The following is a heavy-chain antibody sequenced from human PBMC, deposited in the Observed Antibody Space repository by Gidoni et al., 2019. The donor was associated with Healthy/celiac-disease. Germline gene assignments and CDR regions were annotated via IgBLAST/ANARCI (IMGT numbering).Heavy chain of an antibody. J-gene: IGHJ4*02. V-gene: IGHV3-21*01. Sequence: EVQLLESGGGLVKPGGSLRLSCAASGFTFSSYSMNWVRQAPGKGLEWVSSISSSSSYIYYADSVKGRFTISRDNAKNSLYLQMNSLRAEDTAVYYCARGIGRWLQGQDYWGQGTLVTVSS. CDR1: GFTFSSYS. D-gene: IGHD5-12*01. CDR3: ARGIGRWLQGQDY. CDR2: ISSSSSYI.